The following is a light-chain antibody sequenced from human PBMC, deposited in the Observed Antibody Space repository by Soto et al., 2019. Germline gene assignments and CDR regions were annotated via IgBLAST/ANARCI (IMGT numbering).Light chain of an antibody. CDR3: LQDYNYPRT. J-gene: IGKJ1*01. V-gene: IGKV1-6*01. CDR2: AAS. Sequence: AIQMTQSPSSLSASVGDRVTITCRASQGIRNDLGWYQQKPGKAPKLLIYAASSLQSGVPSRFNGSESGTDFTLTISSLHPEDFATYYCLQDYNYPRTFGQGTKVDIK. CDR1: QGIRND.